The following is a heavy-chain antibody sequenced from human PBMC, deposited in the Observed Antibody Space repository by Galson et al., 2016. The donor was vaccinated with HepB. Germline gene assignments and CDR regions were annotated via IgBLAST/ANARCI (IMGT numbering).Heavy chain of an antibody. Sequence: SLRLSCAASGFTVSDYGMSWVRQAPRKGLECVPIISDSGETTYYADSVKGRFTISRDSSNHTLYLQMNSLRADDTAVYYCAIEAHPKGWFDPWGQGTLVTVSS. J-gene: IGHJ5*02. CDR1: GFTVSDYG. V-gene: IGHV3-23*01. CDR3: AIEAHPKGWFDP. CDR2: ISDSGETT.